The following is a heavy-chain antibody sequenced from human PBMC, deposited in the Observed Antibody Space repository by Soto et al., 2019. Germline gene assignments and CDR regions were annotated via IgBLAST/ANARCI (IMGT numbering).Heavy chain of an antibody. CDR1: GYSFTTYW. J-gene: IGHJ6*02. Sequence: ASGYSFTTYWIGWVRQMPGKGLEWMGIIYADDSDTRYSPSFQGQVTISADKSISTAFLQWSSLKASDTAIYYCARVGAYTYGYSYSYPMDIWGQGTTVTVSS. D-gene: IGHD5-18*01. V-gene: IGHV5-51*01. CDR2: IYADDSDT. CDR3: ARVGAYTYGYSYSYPMDI.